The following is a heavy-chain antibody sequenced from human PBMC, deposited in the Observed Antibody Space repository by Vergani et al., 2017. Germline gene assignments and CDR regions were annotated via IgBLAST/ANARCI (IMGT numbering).Heavy chain of an antibody. Sequence: QVQLVQSGAEVKKPGSSVKVSCKASGGTFSSYAISWVRQAPGQGLEWMGGIIPICGTANYAQKFQGRVTITADESTSTAYMELSSLRSEDTAVYYCARGHSSSFSLGGLYAFDIWGQGTMVTVSS. CDR2: IIPICGTA. J-gene: IGHJ3*02. CDR1: GGTFSSYA. CDR3: ARGHSSSFSLGGLYAFDI. D-gene: IGHD6-13*01. V-gene: IGHV1-69*01.